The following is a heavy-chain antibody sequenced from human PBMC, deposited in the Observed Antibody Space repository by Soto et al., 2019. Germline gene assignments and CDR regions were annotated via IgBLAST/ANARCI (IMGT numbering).Heavy chain of an antibody. CDR1: GGTFSSYA. J-gene: IGHJ4*02. CDR2: IIPIFGTA. Sequence: GASVKVSCKASGGTFSSYAISWVRQAPGQGLEWMGGIIPIFGTANYAQKFQGRVTITADESTSTAYMELSSLRSEDTAVYYCARFAQESGPPDDYWGQGTLVTVSS. V-gene: IGHV1-69*13. D-gene: IGHD5-12*01. CDR3: ARFAQESGPPDDY.